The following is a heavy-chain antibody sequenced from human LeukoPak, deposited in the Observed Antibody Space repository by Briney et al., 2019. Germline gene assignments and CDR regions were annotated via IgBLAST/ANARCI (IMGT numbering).Heavy chain of an antibody. J-gene: IGHJ5*02. CDR2: IYKTGTT. D-gene: IGHD2-2*01. Sequence: SETLSLTCSVSGDSFSPYYWNWIRQPPGKGLEWIGYIYKTGTTNYNPSLKSRVTISLDTSKDQFSLRLSSVTAADTAVYYCARDRRSSCSSTSCDGGFDPWGQGTLVTVSS. V-gene: IGHV4-59*01. CDR1: GDSFSPYY. CDR3: ARDRRSSCSSTSCDGGFDP.